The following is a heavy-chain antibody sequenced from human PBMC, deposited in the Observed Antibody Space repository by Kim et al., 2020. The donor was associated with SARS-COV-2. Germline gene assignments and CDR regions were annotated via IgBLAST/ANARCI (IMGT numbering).Heavy chain of an antibody. Sequence: SETLSLTCTVSGGSIRTYYWGWVRQPPGKGLDWIGYLSYTGTTYSNPSLQSRVTLSADTSKNQLSLKVTSMTPAATAVYYCVRMGVGYNAMVDWGQGILVTVSS. CDR3: VRMGVGYNAMVD. CDR2: LSYTGTT. V-gene: IGHV4-59*03. CDR1: GGSIRTYY. D-gene: IGHD5-18*01. J-gene: IGHJ4*02.